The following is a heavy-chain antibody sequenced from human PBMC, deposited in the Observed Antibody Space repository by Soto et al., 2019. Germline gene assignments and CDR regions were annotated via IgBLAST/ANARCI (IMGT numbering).Heavy chain of an antibody. CDR3: ARDYTEGGMAYYYYGMDV. J-gene: IGHJ6*02. V-gene: IGHV4-4*08. D-gene: IGHD3-16*01. CDR1: GGSLRLYS. Sequence: SETLSLTCTVSGGSLRLYSWSWIRQSPGKGLEWIGYVYSGGGTNYSPSFMGRVTISVDTTDNQFSLKLNSVTAADTAVYYCARDYTEGGMAYYYYGMDVWGQGTTVTVSS. CDR2: VYSGGGT.